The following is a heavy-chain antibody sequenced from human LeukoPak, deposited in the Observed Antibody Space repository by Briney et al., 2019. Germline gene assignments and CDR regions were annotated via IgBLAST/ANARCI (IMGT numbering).Heavy chain of an antibody. Sequence: GGSLRLSCAASGFTFSSYAMSWVRQAPGKGLEWVSAISGSGGSTYYADSVKGRFTISKDNSKNTLYLQMNSLRAEDTAVYYCAKSTGFDLERSDYWGQGTLVTVSS. CDR1: GFTFSSYA. CDR2: ISGSGGST. J-gene: IGHJ4*02. V-gene: IGHV3-23*01. D-gene: IGHD1-1*01. CDR3: AKSTGFDLERSDY.